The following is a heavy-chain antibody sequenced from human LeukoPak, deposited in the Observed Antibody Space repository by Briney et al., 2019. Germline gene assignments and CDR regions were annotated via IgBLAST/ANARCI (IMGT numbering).Heavy chain of an antibody. Sequence: GGSLRLSCAASGFTFSNAWMSWVRQAPGKGLKWVGRIKSKTDGGTTDYAAPVKGRFTISRDDSKNTLYLQMNSLKTEDTAVYYCTTEPKVAAPLTYWGQGTLVTVSS. V-gene: IGHV3-15*01. CDR2: IKSKTDGGTT. J-gene: IGHJ4*02. CDR3: TTEPKVAAPLTY. D-gene: IGHD6-19*01. CDR1: GFTFSNAW.